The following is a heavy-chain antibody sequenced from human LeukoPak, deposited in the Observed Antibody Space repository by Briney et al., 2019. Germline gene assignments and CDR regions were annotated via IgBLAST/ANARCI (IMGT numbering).Heavy chain of an antibody. CDR2: IWYDGSNK. Sequence: PGRSLRLSCAASGFTFSSYGMHWVRQAPGKGLEWVAVIWYDGSNKYYADSVKGRFTISRGNAKNSLYLQMNSLRAEDTAVYYCARVAARHLDYWGQGTLVTVSS. V-gene: IGHV3-33*01. D-gene: IGHD6-6*01. CDR3: ARVAARHLDY. CDR1: GFTFSSYG. J-gene: IGHJ4*02.